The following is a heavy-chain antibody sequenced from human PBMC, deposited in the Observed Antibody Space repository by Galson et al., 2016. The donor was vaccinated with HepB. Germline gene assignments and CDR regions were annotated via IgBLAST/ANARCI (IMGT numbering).Heavy chain of an antibody. CDR1: GFTFRYFS. CDR2: ISDDGSSK. V-gene: IGHV3-30*04. CDR3: ARGGTGRLAYYYYGMDV. Sequence: SLRLSCAASGFTFRYFSIHWVRQAPGKGLAWVTIISDDGSSKCYADSVKGRFTISRDNSKNTVNLQMNNLRTEDTAVYYCARGGTGRLAYYYYGMDVWGPGTTVTVSS. J-gene: IGHJ6*02. D-gene: IGHD1-1*01.